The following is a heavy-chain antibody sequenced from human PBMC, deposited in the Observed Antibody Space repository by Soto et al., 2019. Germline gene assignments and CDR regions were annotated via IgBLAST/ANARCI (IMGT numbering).Heavy chain of an antibody. CDR2: IIPIFGTA. Sequence: ASVKVSCKASGGTFSSYAISWVRQAPGQGLEWMGGIIPIFGTANYAQKFQGRVTITADESTSTAYMELSSLRSEDTAVYYCAKGGNQLLPFDYWGQGTLVTVSS. CDR3: AKGGNQLLPFDY. CDR1: GGTFSSYA. D-gene: IGHD2-2*01. V-gene: IGHV1-69*13. J-gene: IGHJ4*02.